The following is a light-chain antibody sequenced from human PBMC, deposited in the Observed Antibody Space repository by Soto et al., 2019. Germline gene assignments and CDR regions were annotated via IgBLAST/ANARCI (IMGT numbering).Light chain of an antibody. CDR3: QQGHNWPLT. J-gene: IGKJ2*01. V-gene: IGKV3-15*01. CDR1: QSISTE. CDR2: SAS. Sequence: EIVMTQSPATLSVSPGERATLSCRASQSISTELAWYQQKPGQPPRLLIYSASTRATGVPARFTGSGSGSEFTHTISGLQSEDFAVYYCQQGHNWPLTFGHGTRLEI.